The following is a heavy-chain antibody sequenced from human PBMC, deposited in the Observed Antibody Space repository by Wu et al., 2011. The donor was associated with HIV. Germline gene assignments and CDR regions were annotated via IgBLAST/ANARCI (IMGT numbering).Heavy chain of an antibody. V-gene: IGHV1-18*01. CDR1: GYTFSSYG. J-gene: IGHJ4*02. Sequence: QVQLVQSGAEVKKPGASVKVSCKVSGYTFSSYGISWVRQAPGQGLEWMAWISTYNGNTNYAQNFQGRVTMTTDTSTSTAYMELRSLRSDDTAVYFCARGSGLGSYFDYWGQGTLVPVSS. CDR2: ISTYNGNT. D-gene: IGHD3-10*01. CDR3: ARGSGLGSYFDY.